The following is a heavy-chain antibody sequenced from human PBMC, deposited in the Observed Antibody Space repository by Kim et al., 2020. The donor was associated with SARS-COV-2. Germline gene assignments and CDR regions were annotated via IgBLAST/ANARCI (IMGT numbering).Heavy chain of an antibody. V-gene: IGHV4-34*01. CDR3: ARGGGVFTY. CDR2: VNHSGST. CDR1: GGSFSGYY. Sequence: SETLSLTCAVYGGSFSGYYWSWIRQPPGKGLEWIAEVNHSGSTKYNPALKSRVTITTDTSKNQFSLKLSSVTAADTAVYYCARGGGVFTYWGQGTLGIVS. D-gene: IGHD2-8*01. J-gene: IGHJ4*02.